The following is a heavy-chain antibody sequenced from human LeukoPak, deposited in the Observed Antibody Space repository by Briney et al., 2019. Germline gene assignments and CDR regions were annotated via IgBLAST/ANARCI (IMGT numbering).Heavy chain of an antibody. J-gene: IGHJ4*02. CDR3: GRWGYFDSGNYFVVDY. CDR1: GDSIRSYY. CDR2: IHNNGDI. Sequence: SSETLSLTCIVSGDSIRSYYWNWIRQAPGKALEWIGHIHNNGDIAYNFSLKSRVTISMDTSKNQFSLKLSSVTAADTAVYYCGRWGYFDSGNYFVVDYWGQGTVVTVSS. D-gene: IGHD3-22*01. V-gene: IGHV4-59*01.